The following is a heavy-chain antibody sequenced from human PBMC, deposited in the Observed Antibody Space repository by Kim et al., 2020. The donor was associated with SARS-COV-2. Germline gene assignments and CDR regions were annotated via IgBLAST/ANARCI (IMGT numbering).Heavy chain of an antibody. J-gene: IGHJ4*02. V-gene: IGHV3-33*01. D-gene: IGHD5-18*01. CDR3: ARDRDSYVRLDY. Sequence: YYADSVKGRFTISRDNSKHTLYLQMNSLGAEDTAVYYCARDRDSYVRLDYWGQGTLVTVSS.